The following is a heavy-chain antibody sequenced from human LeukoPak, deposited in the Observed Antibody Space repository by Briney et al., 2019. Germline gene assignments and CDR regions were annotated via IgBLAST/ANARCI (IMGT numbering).Heavy chain of an antibody. CDR3: AKDRELGDFWSGYYSFDY. CDR2: IKQDGSEK. CDR1: GFTFSSYW. D-gene: IGHD3-3*01. Sequence: GGSLRLSCAASGFTFSSYWMSWVRQAPGKGLEWVANIKQDGSEKYYADSVKGRFTISRDNSKNTLYLQMNSLRAEDTAVYYCAKDRELGDFWSGYYSFDYWGQGTLVTVSS. J-gene: IGHJ4*02. V-gene: IGHV3-7*01.